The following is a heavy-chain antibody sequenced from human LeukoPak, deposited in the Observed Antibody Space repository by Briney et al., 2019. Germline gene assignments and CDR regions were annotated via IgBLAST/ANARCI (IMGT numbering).Heavy chain of an antibody. CDR3: ARRGYSYGYKSDAFDI. CDR1: GGSISSGGYY. V-gene: IGHV4-31*03. CDR2: IYYSGST. J-gene: IGHJ3*02. Sequence: SQTLSLTCTVSGGSISSGGYYWSWIRQHPGKGLEWIGYIYYSGSTYYNPSLKSRVTISVDTSKIQFSLKLSSVTAADTAVYYCARRGYSYGYKSDAFDIWGQGTMVTVSS. D-gene: IGHD5-18*01.